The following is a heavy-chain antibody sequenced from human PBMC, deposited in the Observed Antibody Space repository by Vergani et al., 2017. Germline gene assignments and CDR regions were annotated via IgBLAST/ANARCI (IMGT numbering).Heavy chain of an antibody. D-gene: IGHD6-19*01. Sequence: EVQLVESGGGLVKPGGSLRLSCAASGFTFSNAWMSWVRQAPGKGLEWVGRIKSKTDGGTTDYAAPLKGRFTISRDDSKNTLYLQMNSLKTEDTAVYYCTTAPRIAVAGTWHYWGQGTLVTVSS. J-gene: IGHJ4*02. CDR2: IKSKTDGGTT. V-gene: IGHV3-15*01. CDR1: GFTFSNAW. CDR3: TTAPRIAVAGTWHY.